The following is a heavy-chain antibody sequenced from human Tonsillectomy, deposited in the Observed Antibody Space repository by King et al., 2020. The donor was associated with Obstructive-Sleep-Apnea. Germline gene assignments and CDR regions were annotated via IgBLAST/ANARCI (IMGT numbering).Heavy chain of an antibody. CDR2: ISGDGSTT. CDR3: AREVEGFGEQDD. V-gene: IGHV3-74*01. D-gene: IGHD3-10*01. J-gene: IGHJ4*02. Sequence: EVQLVESGGGLVQPGGSLRLSCAVPGITLSSHWMHWVRQGPGKGLVWVSRISGDGSTTSYAASVRGRFAISRDNATNTLYLQMSSLRAEDTAIYYCAREVEGFGEQDDWGQGTLVTVSS. CDR1: GITLSSHW.